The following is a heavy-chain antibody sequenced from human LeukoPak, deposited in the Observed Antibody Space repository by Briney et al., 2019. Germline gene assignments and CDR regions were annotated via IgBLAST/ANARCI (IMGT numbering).Heavy chain of an antibody. CDR2: ISGSGGTT. V-gene: IGHV3-23*01. CDR1: GFTFSTYA. D-gene: IGHD6-6*01. Sequence: GGSLRLSCAASGFTFSTYAMSWVRQAPGKGLEWVSAISGSGGTTYYADSVKGRFTISRDNSKNTLYLQMNSLRAEDTAVYYCAKAVSRPYSSSSDYPDYWGQGTLVTVSS. J-gene: IGHJ4*02. CDR3: AKAVSRPYSSSSDYPDY.